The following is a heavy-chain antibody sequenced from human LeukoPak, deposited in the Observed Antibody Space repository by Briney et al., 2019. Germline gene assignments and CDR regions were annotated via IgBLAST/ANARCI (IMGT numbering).Heavy chain of an antibody. Sequence: SETLSLTCAVYGGSFSGYYWSWIRQPPGKGLEWIGEINHSGSTNYNPSLKSRVTISVDTSKNQFSLKLSSVTAADTAVYYCARDSSGSYPYYFDYWGQGTLVTVSS. CDR1: GGSFSGYY. V-gene: IGHV4-34*01. CDR3: ARDSSGSYPYYFDY. D-gene: IGHD1-26*01. CDR2: INHSGST. J-gene: IGHJ4*02.